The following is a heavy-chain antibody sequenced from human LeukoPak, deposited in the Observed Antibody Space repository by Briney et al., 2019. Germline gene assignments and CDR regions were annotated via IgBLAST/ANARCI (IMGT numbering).Heavy chain of an antibody. Sequence: PSETLSLTCTVSGGSINSYYWSWIRQPPGKGLEWIGYIYTSGSTNYNPSLKSRVTISVDTSKNQLSLKLSSVTAADTAVYYCARYYYGSGSYYNVAYFDYWGQGTLVTVSS. V-gene: IGHV4-4*09. D-gene: IGHD3-10*01. CDR3: ARYYYGSGSYYNVAYFDY. CDR1: GGSINSYY. J-gene: IGHJ4*02. CDR2: IYTSGST.